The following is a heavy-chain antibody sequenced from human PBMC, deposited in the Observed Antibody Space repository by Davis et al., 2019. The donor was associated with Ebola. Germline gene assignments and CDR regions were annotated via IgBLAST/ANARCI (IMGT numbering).Heavy chain of an antibody. CDR2: IYYSGTT. Sequence: PGGPLRLSCTAPGASISSTSDYWAWIRQTPGKGPEWIGNIYYSGTTDYNPSLKCRIAISVDTSKNQFSLRLSSVTAADTAVYYCASFGLDYDVDYWGPGTVVTVSS. CDR1: GASISSTSDY. V-gene: IGHV4-39*01. CDR3: ASFGLDYDVDY. D-gene: IGHD3-16*01. J-gene: IGHJ4*02.